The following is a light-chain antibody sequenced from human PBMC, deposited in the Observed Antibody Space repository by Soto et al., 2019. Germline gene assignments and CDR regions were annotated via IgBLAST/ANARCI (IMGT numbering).Light chain of an antibody. CDR3: QQRSNWPYT. CDR1: QSVSSY. J-gene: IGKJ2*01. Sequence: DIVLTQSPATLSLSPGQRATLSCRASQSVSSYLAWYQQKAGQAPRLLIYEGSNRAPGIPARFSGSGSGTDFTLTISSLEPEDFAVYYCQQRSNWPYTFGQGTKLESK. CDR2: EGS. V-gene: IGKV3-11*01.